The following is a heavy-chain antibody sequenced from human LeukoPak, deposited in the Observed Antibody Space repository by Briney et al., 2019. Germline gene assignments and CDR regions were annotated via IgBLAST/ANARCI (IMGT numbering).Heavy chain of an antibody. Sequence: GGSLRLSCAPSGFTFSTYWMHWVRQAPGKGLVWVSRINTDGSSTNYADSVKGRFTISRDNAKNTLYLQMNSLRAEDTAVYYCARVDYSSSWYIDYWGQGTLVTVSS. CDR1: GFTFSTYW. CDR3: ARVDYSSSWYIDY. D-gene: IGHD6-13*01. J-gene: IGHJ4*02. V-gene: IGHV3-74*01. CDR2: INTDGSST.